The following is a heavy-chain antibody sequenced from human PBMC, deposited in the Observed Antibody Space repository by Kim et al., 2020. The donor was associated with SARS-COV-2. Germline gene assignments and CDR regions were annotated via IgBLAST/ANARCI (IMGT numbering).Heavy chain of an antibody. V-gene: IGHV5-51*01. Sequence: RYSPSFQGQVTISADKSISTAYLQWSSLKASDTAMYYCARQTGTTLGMDVWGQGTTVTVSS. D-gene: IGHD1-7*01. J-gene: IGHJ6*02. CDR3: ARQTGTTLGMDV.